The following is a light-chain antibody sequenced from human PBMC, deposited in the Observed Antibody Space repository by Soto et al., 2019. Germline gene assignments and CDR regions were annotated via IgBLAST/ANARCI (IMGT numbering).Light chain of an antibody. Sequence: QSVLTQPPSASGTPGQRVTISCSGSSSNIGSNPVNWYQQLPRTTPKLLIYSNNHRPSGVPDRFSGSKSGTSASLPISGLQSEDEDDYYCASWDDSLNGHVVFGGGTKLTVL. CDR2: SNN. CDR3: ASWDDSLNGHVV. J-gene: IGLJ2*01. V-gene: IGLV1-44*01. CDR1: SSNIGSNP.